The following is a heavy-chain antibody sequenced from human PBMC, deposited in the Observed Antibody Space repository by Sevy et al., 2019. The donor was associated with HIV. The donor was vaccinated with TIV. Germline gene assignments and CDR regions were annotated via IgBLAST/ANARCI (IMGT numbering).Heavy chain of an antibody. CDR3: VREGAVAAKEGENC. CDR2: ISGSGGST. J-gene: IGHJ4*02. CDR1: KFTFTIYA. D-gene: IGHD6-19*01. Sequence: GGSLRLSCAASKFTFTIYAMSWVRQAPGKGLEWVSAISGSGGSTYYADSVKGRFTISRDNSKNTVYLQMNSLRAEDTAVYYCVREGAVAAKEGENCWGQGTLVTVSS. V-gene: IGHV3-23*01.